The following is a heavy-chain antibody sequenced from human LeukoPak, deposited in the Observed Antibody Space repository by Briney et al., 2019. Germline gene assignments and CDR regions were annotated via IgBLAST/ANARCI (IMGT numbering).Heavy chain of an antibody. Sequence: PSETLSLTYTVSGGSISSYYWSWIRQPPGRGLEWIGYIYYSGSTNYNPSLKSRVTISVDTSKNQFSLKLSSVTAADTAVYYCARDGYSLFDYWGQGTPVTVSS. CDR2: IYYSGST. J-gene: IGHJ4*02. V-gene: IGHV4-59*01. D-gene: IGHD5-24*01. CDR1: GGSISSYY. CDR3: ARDGYSLFDY.